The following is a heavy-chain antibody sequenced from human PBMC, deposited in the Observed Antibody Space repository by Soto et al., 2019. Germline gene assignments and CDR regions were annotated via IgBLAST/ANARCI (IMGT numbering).Heavy chain of an antibody. D-gene: IGHD3-3*01. V-gene: IGHV3-7*01. Sequence: RLSCAASGFTFSSYWMSWVRQAPGKGLEWVANIKQDGSEKYYVDSVKGRFTISRDNAKNSLYLQMNSLRAEDTAVYYCARDGLRFLEWLFDYWGQGTLVTVSS. J-gene: IGHJ4*02. CDR1: GFTFSSYW. CDR2: IKQDGSEK. CDR3: ARDGLRFLEWLFDY.